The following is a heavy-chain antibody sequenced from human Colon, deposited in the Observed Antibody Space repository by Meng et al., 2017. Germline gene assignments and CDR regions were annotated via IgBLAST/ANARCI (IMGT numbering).Heavy chain of an antibody. D-gene: IGHD2-2*01. Sequence: QPQLPESGSGLVKPSETLSLTCAFSDDSISSDNYSWSWIRQPPGKGLEWIGIIYHRGSTNYNPSLKSRVTISVDRSKNQFSLNLSSVTAADTAVYYCARVYCRITSCSGFDPWGQGTLVTVSS. J-gene: IGHJ5*02. CDR3: ARVYCRITSCSGFDP. CDR1: DDSISSDNYS. V-gene: IGHV4-30-2*01. CDR2: IYHRGST.